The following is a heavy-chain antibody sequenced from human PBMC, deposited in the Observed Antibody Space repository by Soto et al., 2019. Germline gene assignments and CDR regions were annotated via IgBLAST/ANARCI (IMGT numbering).Heavy chain of an antibody. V-gene: IGHV4-59*12. Sequence: PSETLSLTCTVSGGSISSYYWSWIRQPPGKGLEWIGYIYYSGSTNYNPSLKSRVTISVDTSKNQFSLKLSSVTAADTAVYNCARGRKVLRFLEWPNAPDFYYWGQGTLVTVSS. D-gene: IGHD3-3*01. CDR1: GGSISSYY. J-gene: IGHJ4*02. CDR3: ARGRKVLRFLEWPNAPDFYY. CDR2: IYYSGST.